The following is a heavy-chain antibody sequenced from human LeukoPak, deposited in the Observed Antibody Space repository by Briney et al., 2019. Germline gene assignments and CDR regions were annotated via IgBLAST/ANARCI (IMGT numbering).Heavy chain of an antibody. V-gene: IGHV3-7*03. J-gene: IGHJ4*02. D-gene: IGHD6-19*01. CDR3: VRNLAVAGTCFDS. CDR1: GFTFSSSW. CDR2: IKQDGSDR. Sequence: GGSLRLSCAASGFTFSSSWMSWVRQAPGTGLEWVANIKQDGSDRNYVTSVRGRFTISRDNAESSLYLQMNSLRVEDTAVYYCVRNLAVAGTCFDSWGQGTLVTVSS.